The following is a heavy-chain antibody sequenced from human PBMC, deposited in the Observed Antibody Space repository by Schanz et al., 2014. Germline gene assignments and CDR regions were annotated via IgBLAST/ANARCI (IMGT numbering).Heavy chain of an antibody. D-gene: IGHD1-26*01. CDR3: VKDLQRELLRDDHYYGMDV. J-gene: IGHJ6*02. CDR1: GFTFDDFG. CDR2: VCYDGSKK. V-gene: IGHV3-33*06. Sequence: QVQLVESGGGVVQPGRSLRLSCAASGFTFDDFGMHWVRQVPGKGLEWVAVVCYDGSKKYYADSVKGRFTTSRDNSKNTMYLQMNSLRAEDTAVYYCVKDLQRELLRDDHYYGMDVWGQGTTVTVSS.